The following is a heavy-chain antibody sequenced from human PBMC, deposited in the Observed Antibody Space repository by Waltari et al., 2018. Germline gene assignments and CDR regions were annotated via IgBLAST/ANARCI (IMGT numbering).Heavy chain of an antibody. V-gene: IGHV3-48*03. Sequence: EVQLVESGGGLVQPGGSLRLSCAASGFTFSSYEMNWVRQAPGKGLEWVSYISSSGSTIYYADSVKGRFTISRDNAKNSLYLQMNSLRAEDTAVYYCARDSNYDFWSGYYTRGYYYYGMDVWGQGTTVTVSS. CDR1: GFTFSSYE. CDR2: ISSSGSTI. CDR3: ARDSNYDFWSGYYTRGYYYYGMDV. J-gene: IGHJ6*02. D-gene: IGHD3-3*01.